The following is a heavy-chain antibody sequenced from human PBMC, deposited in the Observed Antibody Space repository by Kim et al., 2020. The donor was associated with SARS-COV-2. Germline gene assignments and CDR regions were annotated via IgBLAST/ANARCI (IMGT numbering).Heavy chain of an antibody. CDR1: GDSVSSNSAA. Sequence: SQTLSLTCAISGDSVSSNSAAWNWIRQSPSRGLEWLGRTYYRSKWYNDYAVSVKSRITINPDTSENQYSLQLNSVTPEDTAVYYCASEGRGAYDFWSGVYGMEVWGQTTTVTASS. D-gene: IGHD3-3*01. CDR3: ASEGRGAYDFWSGVYGMEV. CDR2: TYYRSKWYN. V-gene: IGHV6-1*01. J-gene: IGHJ6*01.